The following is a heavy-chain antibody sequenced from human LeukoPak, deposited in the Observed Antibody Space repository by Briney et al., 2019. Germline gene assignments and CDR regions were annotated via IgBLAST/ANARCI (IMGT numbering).Heavy chain of an antibody. Sequence: GGSLRLSCAGAGFSITDHHMDWVRQGPGKGLEWVSAISGSGGSTYYADSVKGRFTISRDNSKNTLYLQMNSLRAEDTAVYYCAKASRSYSSGWYYFDYWGQGTLVTVSS. CDR3: AKASRSYSSGWYYFDY. CDR1: GFSITDHH. D-gene: IGHD6-19*01. V-gene: IGHV3-23*01. CDR2: ISGSGGST. J-gene: IGHJ4*02.